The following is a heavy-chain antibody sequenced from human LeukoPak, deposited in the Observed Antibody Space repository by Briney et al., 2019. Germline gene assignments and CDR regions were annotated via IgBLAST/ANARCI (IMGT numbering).Heavy chain of an antibody. CDR2: INTDGSST. CDR3: ARVYNQNAFDI. D-gene: IGHD1-1*01. Sequence: PGGSLRLSCAASGFTFNNYWMHWVRQAPGEGLVWVSRINTDGSSTSYADSVKGRFTISRDNAKNTLYLQMNSLRAEDTAVYYCARVYNQNAFDIWGQGTMVTVSS. J-gene: IGHJ3*02. V-gene: IGHV3-74*01. CDR1: GFTFNNYW.